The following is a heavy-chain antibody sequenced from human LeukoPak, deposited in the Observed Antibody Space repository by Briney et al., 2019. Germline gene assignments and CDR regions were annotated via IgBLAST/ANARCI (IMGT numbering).Heavy chain of an antibody. D-gene: IGHD1-26*01. CDR1: GFEFGTFG. CDR3: AKGPTVPD. J-gene: IGHJ4*01. CDR2: IRSDGSEA. V-gene: IGHV3-30*02. Sequence: GGSLRLSCAASGFEFGTFGMHWVRQPPGKGLTWVAFIRSDGSEAFYADSVKGRFTVSRNNRNDTVFLQLTKVTTADTGVYYCAKGPTVPDWGQGTLVTVS.